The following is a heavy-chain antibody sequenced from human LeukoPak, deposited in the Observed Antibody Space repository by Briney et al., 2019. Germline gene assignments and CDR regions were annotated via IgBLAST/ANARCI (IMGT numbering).Heavy chain of an antibody. J-gene: IGHJ4*02. V-gene: IGHV4-34*01. Sequence: SETLSLTCAVYGGSFSGYYWSWIRQPPGKGLEWIGSIYYSGSTYYNPSLKSRVTISVDTSKNQSSLKLSSVTAADTAVYYCATLGARVYWGQGTLVTVSS. CDR2: IYYSGST. D-gene: IGHD1-26*01. CDR3: ATLGARVY. CDR1: GGSFSGYY.